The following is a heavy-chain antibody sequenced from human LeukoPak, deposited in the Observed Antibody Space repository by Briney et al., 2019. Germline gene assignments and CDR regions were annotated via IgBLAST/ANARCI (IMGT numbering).Heavy chain of an antibody. CDR2: IYPKSGGT. V-gene: IGHV1-2*02. CDR3: VRDGYSGGAFDI. Sequence: ASVKVSCKASGYTFNGHYMHWVRQAPGQGLEWMGWIYPKSGGTNYAQKFQSRVTMTRDTSITTAFMELNILKSDDTAVCYCVRDGYSGGAFDIWGQGTMVTVSS. CDR1: GYTFNGHY. J-gene: IGHJ3*02. D-gene: IGHD5-12*01.